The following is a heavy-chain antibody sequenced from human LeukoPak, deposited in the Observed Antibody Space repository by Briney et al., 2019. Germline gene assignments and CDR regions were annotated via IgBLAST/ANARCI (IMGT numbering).Heavy chain of an antibody. V-gene: IGHV3-23*01. CDR2: LSGRGGRI. CDR1: GFTFSSYA. D-gene: IGHD3-10*01. J-gene: IGHJ6*02. CDR3: AKSLSGRNYYYLGMDV. Sequence: GGSLRLSCVDSGFTFSSYALSWVRQATGKALECVAGLSGRGGRIDYAHSVKGRFTISRDNSTDTLELEMYSLRAEDTAVYYCAKSLSGRNYYYLGMDVWGQGTTVTVSS.